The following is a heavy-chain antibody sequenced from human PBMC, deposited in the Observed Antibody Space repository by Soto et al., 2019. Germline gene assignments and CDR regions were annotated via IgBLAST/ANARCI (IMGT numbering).Heavy chain of an antibody. CDR1: GGSISCGDYY. D-gene: IGHD2-15*01. CDR2: IYYSGST. V-gene: IGHV4-30-4*01. Sequence: SETLSLTCTVSGGSISCGDYYWSWIRQPPGKGLEWIGYIYYSGSTYYNPSLKSRVTISVDTSKNQFSLKLSSVTAADTAVYHCARARDPRGEEGGVVVVAATLFDYWGQGTLVTVPQ. J-gene: IGHJ4*02. CDR3: ARARDPRGEEGGVVVVAATLFDY.